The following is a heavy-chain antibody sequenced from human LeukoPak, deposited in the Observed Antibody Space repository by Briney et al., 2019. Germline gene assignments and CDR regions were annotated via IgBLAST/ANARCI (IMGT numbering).Heavy chain of an antibody. CDR3: AKPARTDYADY. V-gene: IGHV3-23*01. D-gene: IGHD1-14*01. J-gene: IGHJ4*02. CDR1: GFTLSSYA. CDR2: ISDSGNT. Sequence: GGSLRLSCAASGFTLSSYAMSWVRQAPGKGLEWVSAISDSGNTYHADSVKGRFTIPRDNSKNTLYLQMNSLRAEDTAVYYCAKPARTDYADYWGQGTLVTVSS.